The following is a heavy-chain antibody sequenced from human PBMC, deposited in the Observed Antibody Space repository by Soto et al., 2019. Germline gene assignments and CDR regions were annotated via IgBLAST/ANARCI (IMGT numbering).Heavy chain of an antibody. CDR1: GIIFSNSA. CDR3: AAELYSGGRCCSFDI. CDR2: IIIAGGGT. D-gene: IGHD2-15*01. V-gene: IGHV1-58*01. Sequence: SVKVSCKTSGIIFSNSAVQWVRQARGQRLEWLGYIIIAGGGTKYSQNLQGKITITRDMSTNTAYMQLTSLRSEDTAIYYCAAELYSGGRCCSFDIWGQGTMVTVSS. J-gene: IGHJ3*02.